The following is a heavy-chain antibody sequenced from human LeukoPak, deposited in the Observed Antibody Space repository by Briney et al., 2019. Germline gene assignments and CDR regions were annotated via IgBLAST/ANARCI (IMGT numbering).Heavy chain of an antibody. Sequence: SQTLSLTCTVSGGSISSGSYYWSWIRQPAGKGLEWIGRIYTSGSTNYNPSPKSRVTISVDTSKNQFSLKLSSVTAADTAVYYCAREPSRKVLDRAFDIWGQGTMVTVSS. J-gene: IGHJ3*02. V-gene: IGHV4-61*02. CDR3: AREPSRKVLDRAFDI. CDR2: IYTSGST. CDR1: GGSISSGSYY.